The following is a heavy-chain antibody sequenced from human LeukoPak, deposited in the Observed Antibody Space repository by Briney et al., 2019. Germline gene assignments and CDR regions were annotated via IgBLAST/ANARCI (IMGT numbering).Heavy chain of an antibody. D-gene: IGHD6-13*01. CDR2: INQGGSEK. V-gene: IGHV3-7*03. CDR1: GFTFSNYW. Sequence: GGSLRLSCAASGFTFSNYWMSWVRQAPGKGLEWVANINQGGSEKDYVDSVRGRFTISRDNSKNTLYLQMNSLRAEDTAVYYCAKERAGDDAFDIWGQGTMVTVSS. CDR3: AKERAGDDAFDI. J-gene: IGHJ3*02.